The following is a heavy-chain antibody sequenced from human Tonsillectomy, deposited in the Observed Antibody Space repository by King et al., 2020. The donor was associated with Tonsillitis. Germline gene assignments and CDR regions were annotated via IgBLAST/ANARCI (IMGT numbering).Heavy chain of an antibody. CDR1: GFDFGAYG. J-gene: IGHJ4*02. CDR3: ARDMCGGDCYYFDY. CDR2: IWHDGSLK. Sequence: VQLVESGGGVVQPGRSLRLSCAASGFDFGAYGMHWVRQAPGKGLEWVAFIWHDGSLKYYGDSVKGRFTISRDSSKNTLYLQMNSLRADDTAVYFCARDMCGGDCYYFDYWGQGTLVAVSS. D-gene: IGHD2-21*02. V-gene: IGHV3-33*08.